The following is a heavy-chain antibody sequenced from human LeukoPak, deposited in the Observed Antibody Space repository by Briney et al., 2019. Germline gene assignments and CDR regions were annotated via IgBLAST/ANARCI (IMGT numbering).Heavy chain of an antibody. V-gene: IGHV4-34*01. CDR3: ARPSTVRRYGYYYYYMDV. Sequence: SETLSLTCAVYGGSFSGYYWSWIRQPPGKGLEWIGEINHSGSTNYNPSLKSRVTISVDTSKNQFSLKLSSVTAADTAVYYCARPSTVRRYGYYYYYMDVWGKGTTVTISS. D-gene: IGHD3-10*01. CDR2: INHSGST. CDR1: GGSFSGYY. J-gene: IGHJ6*03.